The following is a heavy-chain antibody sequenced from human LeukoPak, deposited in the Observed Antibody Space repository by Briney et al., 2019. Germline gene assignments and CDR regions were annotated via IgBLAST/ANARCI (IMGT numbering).Heavy chain of an antibody. D-gene: IGHD5-24*01. V-gene: IGHV3-7*01. J-gene: IGHJ4*02. Sequence: TGGSLRLSCAASGFTFSSYWMSWVRQAPGKGLEWVATIRQDGSQKYYVDSVKGRFTISRDNAKNSLYLQMNSLRVEDTAVYYCARGGDGYNSPFDYWGQGTPVTVSS. CDR2: IRQDGSQK. CDR1: GFTFSSYW. CDR3: ARGGDGYNSPFDY.